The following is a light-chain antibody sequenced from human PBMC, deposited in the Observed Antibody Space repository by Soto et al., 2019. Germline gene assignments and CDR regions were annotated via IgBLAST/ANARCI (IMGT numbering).Light chain of an antibody. CDR1: QDISNH. CDR3: QRYYNLPIT. V-gene: IGKV1-33*01. CDR2: DAS. J-gene: IGKJ5*01. Sequence: DIQMTQSPSSLSASVGDRVTITCQASQDISNHLNWYQQKPGKATKLLIYDASNLETWVPSRFSGSGSGTDFTISMSSLHPEDFATCCCQRYYNLPITFGQGTRLEIK.